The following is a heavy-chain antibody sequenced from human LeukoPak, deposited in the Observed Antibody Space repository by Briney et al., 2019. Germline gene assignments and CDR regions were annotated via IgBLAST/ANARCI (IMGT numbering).Heavy chain of an antibody. CDR3: TRDGTLTIFGVVTPFDY. CDR2: IRSKAYGGTT. CDR1: GFTFGDYA. J-gene: IGHJ4*02. D-gene: IGHD3-3*01. V-gene: IGHV3-49*03. Sequence: GGSLRLSCTASGFTFGDYAMSWFRQAPGKGLEWVGFIRSKAYGGTTEYAASVKGRFTISRDDSKSIAYLQMNSLETEDTAVYYCTRDGTLTIFGVVTPFDYWGQGTLVTVSS.